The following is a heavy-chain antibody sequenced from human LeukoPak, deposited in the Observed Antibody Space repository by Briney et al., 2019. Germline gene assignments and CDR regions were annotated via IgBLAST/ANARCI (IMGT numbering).Heavy chain of an antibody. Sequence: PGGSLRLSCAASGFTFSNYAMSWVRQAPGKGLEWVSTISGGAISTYYADSVKGRFTISRDNSKNTLFLQLNSLRAEDTALYYCAKAFSGIATRPWYFDYWGQGTLDTVSS. CDR2: ISGGAIST. V-gene: IGHV3-23*01. CDR1: GFTFSNYA. CDR3: AKAFSGIATRPWYFDY. J-gene: IGHJ4*02. D-gene: IGHD6-6*01.